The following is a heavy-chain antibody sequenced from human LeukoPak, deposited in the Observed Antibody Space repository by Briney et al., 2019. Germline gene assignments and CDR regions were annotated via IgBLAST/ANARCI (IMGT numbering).Heavy chain of an antibody. CDR2: ISGSGGST. CDR1: GFTFSIYA. J-gene: IGHJ5*02. D-gene: IGHD3-10*01. Sequence: GGSLRLSCAASGFTFSIYAMSWVRQAPGKGLEWVSAISGSGGSTYYADSVKGRFTISRDNSKNTLYLQMNSLRAEDTAVYYCAKVGDSTMVRGVLRFDPWGQGTLVTVSS. V-gene: IGHV3-23*01. CDR3: AKVGDSTMVRGVLRFDP.